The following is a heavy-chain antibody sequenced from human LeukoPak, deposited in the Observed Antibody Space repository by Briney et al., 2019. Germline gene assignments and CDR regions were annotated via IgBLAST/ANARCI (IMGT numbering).Heavy chain of an antibody. V-gene: IGHV3-23*01. CDR1: GFTFSSYA. D-gene: IGHD3-10*01. CDR3: AKDSGSGSYYYLPYYYYYGMDV. CDR2: ISGSGGST. Sequence: GGSLRLSCAASGFTFSSYAMSWVRQAPGKGLEWVSAISGSGGSTYYADSVKGRFTISRDNSKNTLYLQMNSLRAEDTAVYYCAKDSGSGSYYYLPYYYYYGMDVWGQGTTVTVSS. J-gene: IGHJ6*02.